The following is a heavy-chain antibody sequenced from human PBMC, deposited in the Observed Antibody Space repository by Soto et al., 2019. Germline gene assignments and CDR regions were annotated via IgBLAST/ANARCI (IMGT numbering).Heavy chain of an antibody. CDR3: ARGRPDYCSSTSCLAYYYYYGMDA. D-gene: IGHD2-2*01. Sequence: ASVKVSCKASGGTFSSYAISWVRQAPGQGLEWMGGIIPIFGTANYAQKFQGRVTITADESTSTAYMELNSLRAEDTAVYYCARGRPDYCSSTSCLAYYYYYGMDAWGQGTTVTVSS. CDR2: IIPIFGTA. J-gene: IGHJ6*01. V-gene: IGHV1-69*13. CDR1: GGTFSSYA.